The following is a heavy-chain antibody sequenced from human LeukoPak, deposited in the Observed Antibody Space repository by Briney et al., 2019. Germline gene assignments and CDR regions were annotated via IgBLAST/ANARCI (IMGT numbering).Heavy chain of an antibody. CDR1: GXTFSSYE. J-gene: IGHJ4*02. V-gene: IGHV3-48*03. CDR3: ARVKGFGELLFYFDY. CDR2: ISNSGSTI. Sequence: GGSLRLSCAASGXTFSSYEVNWVRQAPGKGLEWVSYISNSGSTIYYADSVKGRFTIYRDNSKNTLYLQMNSLRAEDTAVYYCARVKGFGELLFYFDYWGQGTLVTVSS. D-gene: IGHD3-10*01.